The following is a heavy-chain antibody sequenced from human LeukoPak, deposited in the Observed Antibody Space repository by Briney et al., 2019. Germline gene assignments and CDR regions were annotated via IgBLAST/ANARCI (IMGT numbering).Heavy chain of an antibody. J-gene: IGHJ6*02. D-gene: IGHD6-13*01. Sequence: GGSLRLSCAASGFTFSSYGMHWVRQAPGKGLEWVAVISYDGSNKYYADSVKGRFTISRGNSKNTLYLQMNSLRAEDTAVYYCAKDQQQLVRTKSRYYGMDVWGQGTTVTVSS. CDR2: ISYDGSNK. CDR1: GFTFSSYG. CDR3: AKDQQQLVRTKSRYYGMDV. V-gene: IGHV3-30*18.